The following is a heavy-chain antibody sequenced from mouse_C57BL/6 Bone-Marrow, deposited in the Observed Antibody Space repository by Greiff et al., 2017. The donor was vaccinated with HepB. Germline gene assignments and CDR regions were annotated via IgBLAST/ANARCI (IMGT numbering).Heavy chain of an antibody. D-gene: IGHD2-10*01. CDR1: GYTFTSYG. CDR2: IYPRSGNT. J-gene: IGHJ1*03. Sequence: VHLVESGAELARPGASVKLSCKASGYTFTSYGISWVKQRTGQGLEWIGEIYPRSGNTYYNEKFKGKATLTADKSSSTAYMELRSLTSEDSAVYFCALSYYRWYFDVWGTGTTVTVSS. V-gene: IGHV1-81*01. CDR3: ALSYYRWYFDV.